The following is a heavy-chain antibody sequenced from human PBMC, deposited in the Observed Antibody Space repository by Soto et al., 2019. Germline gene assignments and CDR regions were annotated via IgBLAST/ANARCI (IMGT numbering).Heavy chain of an antibody. CDR3: ARIQTYYDFWSGYYPAPYLDY. D-gene: IGHD3-3*01. CDR2: INAGNGNT. V-gene: IGHV1-3*01. Sequence: ASVKVSCKASGYTFTSYAMHWVRQAPGQRLEWMGWINAGNGNTKYSQKFQGRVTITRDTSASTAYMELSSLRSEDTAVYYCARIQTYYDFWSGYYPAPYLDYWGQGTLVTVSS. CDR1: GYTFTSYA. J-gene: IGHJ4*02.